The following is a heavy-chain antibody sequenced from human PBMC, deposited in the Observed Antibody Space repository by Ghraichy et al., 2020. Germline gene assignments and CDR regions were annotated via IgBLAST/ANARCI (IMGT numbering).Heavy chain of an antibody. CDR2: ISPDGSHT. V-gene: IGHV3-23*01. D-gene: IGHD2/OR15-2a*01. Sequence: GGSLRLSCAASGFTFNYYVMRWVRQAPGKGLEWVSTISPDGSHTYSVDSVKGRFTISRDNSKNTLYLQMNSLRAEDTAIYYCTKSSGTLYHFDYWDQGNLVTVSS. CDR1: GFTFNYYV. CDR3: TKSSGTLYHFDY. J-gene: IGHJ4*02.